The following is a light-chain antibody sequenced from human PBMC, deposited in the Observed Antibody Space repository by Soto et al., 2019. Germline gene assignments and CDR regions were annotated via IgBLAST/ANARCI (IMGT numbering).Light chain of an antibody. CDR3: HQYNSYRYT. CDR1: QTIKTW. V-gene: IGKV1-5*01. CDR2: DAS. J-gene: IGKJ2*01. Sequence: DIQMTQSPSTLPASVGDRVIITCRASQTIKTWLAWYQQKPGKAPNLLIYDASNLQSGVPFRFSGSGSGTEFTLTISSLQPDDFATYYSHQYNSYRYTFGQGTRLEIK.